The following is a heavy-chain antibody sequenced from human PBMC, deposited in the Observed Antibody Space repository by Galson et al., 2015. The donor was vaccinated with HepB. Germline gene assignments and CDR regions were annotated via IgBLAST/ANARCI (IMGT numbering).Heavy chain of an antibody. CDR3: ARQRVGGTIYFDY. V-gene: IGHV1-2*02. CDR2: ISPNSGGT. Sequence: SVKVSCKASGYTFTDYYINWVRQAPGQGLEWMGWISPNSGGTTYPQRFQGRVTMTRDTSINTAFMELTRLRSDDTAVYYCARQRVGGTIYFDYWGQGTLVTVSS. D-gene: IGHD1-26*01. J-gene: IGHJ4*02. CDR1: GYTFTDYY.